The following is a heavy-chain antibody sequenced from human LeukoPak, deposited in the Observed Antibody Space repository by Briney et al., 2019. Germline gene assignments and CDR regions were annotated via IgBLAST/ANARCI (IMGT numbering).Heavy chain of an antibody. J-gene: IGHJ4*02. D-gene: IGHD2-2*01. CDR1: GYTFTSYG. CDR2: IRAYNGNT. V-gene: IGHV1-18*04. Sequence: ASVRVSCKASGYTFTSYGISWGRQAPGQGVEWRGWIRAYNGNTKYAQKLQGRVPMTTDASTSTAYMELISLSSDDTAVYYCARDRGCSSSSCYSHFDYWGQGTLVPVSS. CDR3: ARDRGCSSSSCYSHFDY.